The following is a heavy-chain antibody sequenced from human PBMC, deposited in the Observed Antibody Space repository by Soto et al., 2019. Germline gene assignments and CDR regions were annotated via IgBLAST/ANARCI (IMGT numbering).Heavy chain of an antibody. CDR1: GFTFSSYA. V-gene: IGHV3-23*01. D-gene: IGHD5-12*01. CDR2: ISGSGGST. CDR3: AKCPCGEMVATTPFRWFDP. Sequence: EVQLLESGGGLVQPGGSLRLSCAASGFTFSSYAMSWVRQAPGKGLEWVSAISGSGGSTYYADSVKGRFTISRDNAKNTLYLQMNGLRAEDTAVHYCAKCPCGEMVATTPFRWFDPLGQGTLVTVSS. J-gene: IGHJ5*02.